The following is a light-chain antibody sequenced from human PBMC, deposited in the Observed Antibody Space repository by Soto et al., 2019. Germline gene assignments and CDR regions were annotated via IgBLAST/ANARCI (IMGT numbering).Light chain of an antibody. J-gene: IGKJ3*01. CDR3: QQYGSSPFT. V-gene: IGKV3-20*01. CDR2: GAS. CDR1: QSVGSGY. Sequence: EIVLTQSPGTLSLSPGERATLSCRASQSVGSGYLAWYQQKPGQAPRRLIYGASSRATGIPDRFSGSGSGTDFTLTISRLEPEDFAVYYCQQYGSSPFTFGPGTKVDIK.